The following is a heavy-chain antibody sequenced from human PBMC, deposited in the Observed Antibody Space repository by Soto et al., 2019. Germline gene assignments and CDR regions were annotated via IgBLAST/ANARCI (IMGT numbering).Heavy chain of an antibody. CDR3: VHSSSWYGWVDY. Sequence: GGSLRLSCAASGFTFSSYAMSWVRQAPGKGLEWVSAISGSGGSTYYADSVKGRFTISRDNSKNTLYLQMNSLRAEDTAVYYCVHSSSWYGWVDYWGQGTLVTVSS. CDR1: GFTFSSYA. V-gene: IGHV3-23*01. J-gene: IGHJ4*02. D-gene: IGHD6-13*01. CDR2: ISGSGGST.